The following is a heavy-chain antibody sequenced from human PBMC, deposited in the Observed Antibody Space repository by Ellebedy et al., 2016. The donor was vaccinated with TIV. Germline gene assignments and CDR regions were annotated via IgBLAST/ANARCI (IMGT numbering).Heavy chain of an antibody. V-gene: IGHV3-7*01. Sequence: GESLKISXAASGFTFSSYWMHWVRQAPGKGLEWVANIKQDGSMKKYVDSVKGRFTISRDNGKNSLYLQMNSLRGEDTAVYYCAREVGGGGAYWGQGTLVTVSS. CDR2: IKQDGSMK. CDR3: AREVGGGGAY. D-gene: IGHD2-21*01. CDR1: GFTFSSYW. J-gene: IGHJ4*02.